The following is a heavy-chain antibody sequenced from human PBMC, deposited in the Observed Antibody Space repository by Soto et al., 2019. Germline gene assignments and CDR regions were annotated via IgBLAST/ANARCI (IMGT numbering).Heavy chain of an antibody. CDR1: GFTFSDYY. D-gene: IGHD2-15*01. J-gene: IGHJ1*01. V-gene: IGHV3-11*01. CDR3: ARDQGVGYCSGGSCSLYFQH. CDR2: ISSSGSTI. Sequence: PGGSLRLSCAASGFTFSDYYMSWIRQXPGKGLEWVSYISSSGSTIYYADSVKGRFTISRDNAKNSLYLQMNSLRAEDTAVYYCARDQGVGYCSGGSCSLYFQHWGQGTLVTVSS.